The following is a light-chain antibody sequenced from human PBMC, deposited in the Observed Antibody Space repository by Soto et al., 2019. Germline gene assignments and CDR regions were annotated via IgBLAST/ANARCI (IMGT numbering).Light chain of an antibody. J-gene: IGKJ1*01. V-gene: IGKV3D-15*02. CDR3: QQYGSSPWT. CDR2: DAS. CDR1: QSVGND. Sequence: EIVMTQSPATLSVSPGDRATLSCRASQSVGNDLAWYQQKPGQAPRLLIYDASTRATGIPARFSGSGSGTEFTLTISSLLSEDFAVYYCQQYGSSPWTFGQGTKVDIK.